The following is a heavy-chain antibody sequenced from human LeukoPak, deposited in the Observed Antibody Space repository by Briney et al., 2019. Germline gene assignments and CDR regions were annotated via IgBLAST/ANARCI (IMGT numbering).Heavy chain of an antibody. CDR2: ISGSGAST. CDR1: GFTFNSYA. Sequence: PGGSLRLSCAASGFTFNSYAMSWVRQAPGKGLEWVSAISGSGASTYYADSVKGRFTISRDNSKNTLYLQMNSLRAEDTAVYYCAKDHQQPVRTVDHWGQGTLVTVSS. V-gene: IGHV3-23*01. J-gene: IGHJ4*02. CDR3: AKDHQQPVRTVDH. D-gene: IGHD6-13*01.